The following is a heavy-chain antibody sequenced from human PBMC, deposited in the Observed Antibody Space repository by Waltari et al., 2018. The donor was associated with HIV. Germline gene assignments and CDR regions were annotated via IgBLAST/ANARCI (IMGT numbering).Heavy chain of an antibody. V-gene: IGHV3-9*01. CDR2: IRGIGGQI. Sequence: EVQLVESGGGVVQPGMSLRLSCVGTGFNFDDYEMYWVRQVPGKGLEWVAGIRGIGGQIAYADSVKARFTMSRDNAKKSLFLEMNSLRREDTAFYQCAGRKSIIVVAGGNDDFEIWGQGTKVTVSS. CDR1: GFNFDDYE. D-gene: IGHD3-22*01. CDR3: AGRKSIIVVAGGNDDFEI. J-gene: IGHJ3*02.